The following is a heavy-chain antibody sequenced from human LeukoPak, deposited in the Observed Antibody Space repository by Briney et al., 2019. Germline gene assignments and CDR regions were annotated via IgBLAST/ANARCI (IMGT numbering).Heavy chain of an antibody. D-gene: IGHD5-24*01. CDR1: GGSVTSESYY. J-gene: IGHJ4*02. CDR2: IYYSGST. Sequence: PSETLSLTCTVSGGSVTSESYYWSWIRQPPGKGLEWIGYIYYSGSTNYNPSLKSRVTISLDTSKNQFSLHLSSVTAADTAVYYCARGRDAYKVGYWGQGTLVTVSS. CDR3: ARGRDAYKVGY. V-gene: IGHV4-61*01.